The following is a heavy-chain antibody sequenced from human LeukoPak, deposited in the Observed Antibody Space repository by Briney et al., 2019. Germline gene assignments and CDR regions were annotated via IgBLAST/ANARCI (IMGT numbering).Heavy chain of an antibody. V-gene: IGHV3-74*01. CDR3: ASQLGGNVY. CDR2: ISSDGRST. Sequence: AGGSLRLSCAASGFTFSDNWMHWVRQAPGKGLAWVSVISSDGRSTIYADSVKGRFTISRDNAKNTLYLQMDSLRAEDTAVYFCASQLGGNVYWGQGTLVTVSS. CDR1: GFTFSDNW. J-gene: IGHJ4*02. D-gene: IGHD3-16*01.